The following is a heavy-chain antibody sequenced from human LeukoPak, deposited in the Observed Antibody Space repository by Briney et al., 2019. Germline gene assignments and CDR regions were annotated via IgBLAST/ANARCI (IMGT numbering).Heavy chain of an antibody. V-gene: IGHV2-5*02. CDR3: AHRTTVTTPSYYFDY. D-gene: IGHD4-17*01. CDR2: IYWDDDK. CDR1: GFSLSTSGVG. J-gene: IGHJ4*02. Sequence: SGPTLVKPTQTLTLTCTFSGFSLSTSGVGVGWIRQPPGTALEWLALIYWDDDKRYIPSLKSRLTITKDTSKNQVVLTMTNMDPVDTATYYCAHRTTVTTPSYYFDYWGQGTLVTVSS.